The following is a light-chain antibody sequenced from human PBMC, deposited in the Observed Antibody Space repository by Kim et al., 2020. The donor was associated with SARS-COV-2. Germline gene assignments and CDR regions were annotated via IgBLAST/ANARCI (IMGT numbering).Light chain of an antibody. Sequence: LSLCPGERATRACRASQSVSSSYLAWYQQKPGQAPRLVVYGASSRATGSPDRFSGSGSGTDFTLTISRLEPEDFAVYYCQQYGRTFGQGTKVDIK. J-gene: IGKJ1*01. CDR3: QQYGRT. V-gene: IGKV3-20*01. CDR1: QSVSSSY. CDR2: GAS.